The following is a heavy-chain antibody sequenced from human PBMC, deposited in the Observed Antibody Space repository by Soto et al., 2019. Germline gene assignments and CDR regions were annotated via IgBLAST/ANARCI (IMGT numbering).Heavy chain of an antibody. J-gene: IGHJ4*02. D-gene: IGHD6-25*01. CDR3: AKFFVETGGSSGWPWSFHY. CDR1: GFTFSSYA. Sequence: EVQLLESGGGLVQPGRSRRLSCAASGFTFSSYAMSWVRQAPGKGLEWVSAISGSGGTTYYADSVKGRFTISRDNSKNTLFLQMNSLRAEDTAVYYCAKFFVETGGSSGWPWSFHYWGQGTLVTVSS. V-gene: IGHV3-23*01. CDR2: ISGSGGTT.